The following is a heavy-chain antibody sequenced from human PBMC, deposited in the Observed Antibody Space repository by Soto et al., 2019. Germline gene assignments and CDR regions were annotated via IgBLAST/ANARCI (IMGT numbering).Heavy chain of an antibody. CDR2: IYYTGST. CDR3: ARVDSSGSYFDS. CDR1: GGSISSYY. J-gene: IGHJ4*02. V-gene: IGHV4-59*01. Sequence: QVQLQESGPGLVKPSETLSLTCTVSGGSISSYYWSWIRQPPGKGLEWIAYIYYTGSTNYNPSLKSRVTLSADPSKNQFSLNLSSVTAADTAMYYCARVDSSGSYFDSWGQGTLVTVSS. D-gene: IGHD3-22*01.